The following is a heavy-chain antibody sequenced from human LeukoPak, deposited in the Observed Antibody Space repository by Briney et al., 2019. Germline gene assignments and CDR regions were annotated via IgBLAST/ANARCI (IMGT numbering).Heavy chain of an antibody. CDR1: GGSISSSSYY. D-gene: IGHD6-13*01. CDR3: ARLSSWAKFDY. V-gene: IGHV4-39*01. Sequence: SETLSLTCTASGGSISSSSYYWGWIRQPPGKGLEWIGSIYYSGSTYYNPSLKSRVTISVDTSKNQFSLKLSSVTAADTAVYYCARLSSWAKFDYWGQGTLVTVSS. J-gene: IGHJ4*02. CDR2: IYYSGST.